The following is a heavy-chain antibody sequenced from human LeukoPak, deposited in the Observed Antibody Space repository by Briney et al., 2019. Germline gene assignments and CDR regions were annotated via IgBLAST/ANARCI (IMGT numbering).Heavy chain of an antibody. V-gene: IGHV1-2*02. Sequence: ASVTVSCKASGYTFTGYYMHWVRQAPGQGLEWMGWINPNSGGTNYAQKFQGRVTMTRETSISTAYMELSRLRSDDTAVYYCARARPRGTALDYWGQGTLVTVSS. J-gene: IGHJ4*02. CDR2: INPNSGGT. CDR3: ARARPRGTALDY. CDR1: GYTFTGYY. D-gene: IGHD6-13*01.